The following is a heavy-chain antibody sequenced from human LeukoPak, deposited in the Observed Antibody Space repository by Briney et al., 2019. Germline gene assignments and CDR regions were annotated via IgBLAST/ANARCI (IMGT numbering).Heavy chain of an antibody. V-gene: IGHV3-23*01. CDR2: ISGSGGST. D-gene: IGHD6-13*01. J-gene: IGHJ3*02. CDR1: GFTFSTYA. Sequence: GGSLRLSCAASGFTFSTYAMSWVRQAPGKGLEWVSAISGSGGSTYYADSVKGRFTISRDNSKNTLYLQMNSLRAEDTAVYYCAKEAVSGSSWYHDAFDIWGQGTMVTVSS. CDR3: AKEAVSGSSWYHDAFDI.